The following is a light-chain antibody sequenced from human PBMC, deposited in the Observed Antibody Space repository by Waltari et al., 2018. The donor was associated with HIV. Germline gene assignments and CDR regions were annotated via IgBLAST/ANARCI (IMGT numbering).Light chain of an antibody. Sequence: QSALTQPPSASGSPGQSVTISCTGTSSSVGANNYVSWYHQHPGKAPKVMIYEVLKRPSGVPDRFSGSKAGNTASLTVSGLQAEDEADYFCTSYAGRDNLVFGGGTKLTVL. CDR1: SSSVGANNY. V-gene: IGLV2-8*01. J-gene: IGLJ2*01. CDR2: EVL. CDR3: TSYAGRDNLV.